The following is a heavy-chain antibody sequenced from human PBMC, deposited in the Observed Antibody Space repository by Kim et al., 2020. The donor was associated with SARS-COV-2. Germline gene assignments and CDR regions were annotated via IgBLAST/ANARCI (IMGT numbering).Heavy chain of an antibody. CDR2: INYSGNT. J-gene: IGHJ4*02. Sequence: SETLSLTCTVSGVSISRSSNYWGWIRQPPGKGLEWIGSINYSGNTYYNPSLKSRVTIPVDTSKNQFSLKMRSVTAADTAMYYCARLVSENSAVEYWGQGTLVTVSA. CDR1: GVSISRSSNY. CDR3: ARLVSENSAVEY. V-gene: IGHV4-39*01.